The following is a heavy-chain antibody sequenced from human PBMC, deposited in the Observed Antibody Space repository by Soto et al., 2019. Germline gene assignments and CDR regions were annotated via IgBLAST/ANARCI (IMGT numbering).Heavy chain of an antibody. V-gene: IGHV5-51*01. CDR3: ARGDGYNSKFDY. J-gene: IGHJ4*02. D-gene: IGHD5-12*01. CDR2: IYPGDSDT. CDR1: GNRFSNSW. Sequence: GESLKISCKDSGNRFSNSWIGWVRQKPGKGLEWMGMIYPGDSDTRYSPSFQGQVTISADKSISTAYLQWSSLKASDTAMYYCARGDGYNSKFDYWGQGTLVTVSS.